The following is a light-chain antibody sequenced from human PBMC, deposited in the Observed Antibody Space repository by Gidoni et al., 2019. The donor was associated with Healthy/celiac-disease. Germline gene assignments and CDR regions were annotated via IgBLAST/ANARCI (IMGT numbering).Light chain of an antibody. CDR3: QQSYSTPKVT. CDR1: QSISSY. CDR2: SAS. Sequence: DIQMTQSPSSLSASVGDRVTITCRASQSISSYLNWYQQKPGKAPTLLIYSASSLQSGVPSRFSGSGSGRDCTLTISMRQPEDFATYYCQQSYSTPKVTFGQGTQVEIK. J-gene: IGKJ1*01. V-gene: IGKV1-39*01.